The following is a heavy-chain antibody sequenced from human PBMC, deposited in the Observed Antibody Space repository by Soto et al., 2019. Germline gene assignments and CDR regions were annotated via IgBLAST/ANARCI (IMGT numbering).Heavy chain of an antibody. CDR3: AHPRGYGVFDAYDI. CDR1: GFTFSNAW. CDR2: ISANGAYT. Sequence: PGGSLRLSCAASGFTFSNAWMSWVRQAPGKGLEWVSAISANGAYTYYADSVKGRFTVSRDNSVNALYLQMNSLRIEDTAVYYCAHPRGYGVFDAYDIWGQGTMVTVSS. J-gene: IGHJ3*02. V-gene: IGHV3-23*01. D-gene: IGHD2-8*01.